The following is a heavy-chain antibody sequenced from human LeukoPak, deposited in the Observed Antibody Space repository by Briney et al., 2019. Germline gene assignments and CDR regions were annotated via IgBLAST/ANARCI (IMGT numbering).Heavy chain of an antibody. D-gene: IGHD6-25*01. Sequence: GGSLRLSCAASGFTFSSYWMHWVRQAPGKGLVWFSRINNDGSDIIYADSVKGRFTVSRDNTKNTLYLQMNSLRDEDTAVYYCAKFAAPGSWGQGSLVTVSS. J-gene: IGHJ5*02. CDR2: INNDGSDI. CDR3: AKFAAPGS. CDR1: GFTFSSYW. V-gene: IGHV3-74*01.